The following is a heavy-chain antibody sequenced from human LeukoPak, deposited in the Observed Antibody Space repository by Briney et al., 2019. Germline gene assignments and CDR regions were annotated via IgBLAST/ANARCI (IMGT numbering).Heavy chain of an antibody. CDR2: IYPGDSGT. Sequence: GEAPKIPCNGSGYSFTSYWFGWVRQMPATGLEWRGIIYPGDSGTRYSPSFQGQVTISADKTISTAYLHWSSLKASDTAMYYSARLPGRDSSGYYYFDYWGQGTLVTVSS. CDR1: GYSFTSYW. D-gene: IGHD3-22*01. CDR3: ARLPGRDSSGYYYFDY. J-gene: IGHJ4*02. V-gene: IGHV5-51*01.